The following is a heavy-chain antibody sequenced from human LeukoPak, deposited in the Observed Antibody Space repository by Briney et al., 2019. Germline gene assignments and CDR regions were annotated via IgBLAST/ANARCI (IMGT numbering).Heavy chain of an antibody. CDR3: AKARLPRYYFDY. D-gene: IGHD2-15*01. CDR2: IRYDGTDK. CDR1: GFTFSSYW. J-gene: IGHJ4*02. Sequence: GGSLRLSCAASGFTFSSYWMSWVRQAPGKGLEWVAFIRYDGTDKYYVDSVKGRFTISRDNSNKSLYLQMNSLRPEDTAIYYCAKARLPRYYFDYWGQGTLVTVSS. V-gene: IGHV3-30*02.